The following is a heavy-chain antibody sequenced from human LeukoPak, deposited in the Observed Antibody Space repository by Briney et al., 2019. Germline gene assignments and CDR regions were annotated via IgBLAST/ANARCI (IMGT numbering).Heavy chain of an antibody. CDR2: IYTSGST. CDR1: GGSISSYY. Sequence: SETLSLTCTVSGGSISSYYWSWIRQPAGKGLEWIGRIYTSGSTNYNPSLKSRVTMSVDTSKIHFSLKLSSVTAADTAVYYCARAADSSGYYGFDYWGQGTLVTVSS. J-gene: IGHJ4*02. CDR3: ARAADSSGYYGFDY. V-gene: IGHV4-4*07. D-gene: IGHD3-22*01.